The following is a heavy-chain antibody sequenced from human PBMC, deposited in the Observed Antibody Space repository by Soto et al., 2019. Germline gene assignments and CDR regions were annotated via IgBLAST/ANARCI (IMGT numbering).Heavy chain of an antibody. CDR3: ARLSGGNSVVDWFYP. CDR2: IDPSDSYT. V-gene: IGHV5-10-1*01. Sequence: SLSISSPCSGYICTTSWVTWCRQMAWRGMEWMWRIDPSDSYTNYSPSFQGHVTISADKSISTAYLQWSSLKASDTAIYDGARLSGGNSVVDWFYPWGTVTLFPVS. D-gene: IGHD2-15*01. J-gene: IGHJ5*02. CDR1: GYICTTSW.